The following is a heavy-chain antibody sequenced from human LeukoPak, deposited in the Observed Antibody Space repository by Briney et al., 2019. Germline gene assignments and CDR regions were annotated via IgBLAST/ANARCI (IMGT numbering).Heavy chain of an antibody. Sequence: GGSLRLSCAASGFTFSQFGMHWVRQAPGKGLEWVAIIWYDRSEKFYGDSVKGRFTISRDNSKNTLYLQMNSLRAEDTAVYYCARDRGTTSSAGYYFDYWGQGTLVTVSS. D-gene: IGHD6-6*01. J-gene: IGHJ4*02. V-gene: IGHV3-33*01. CDR2: IWYDRSEK. CDR3: ARDRGTTSSAGYYFDY. CDR1: GFTFSQFG.